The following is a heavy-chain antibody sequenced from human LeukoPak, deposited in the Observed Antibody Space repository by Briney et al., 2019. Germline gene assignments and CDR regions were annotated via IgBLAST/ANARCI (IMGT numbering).Heavy chain of an antibody. CDR1: GGTFSRYA. CDR2: IIPILGTA. V-gene: IGHV1-69*01. Sequence: SVKVSCKASGGTFSRYAISWVRQAPGQGLEWMGGIIPILGTANYAQKFQGRVTITADESTSTAYMELSSLRSGDTAVYYCASTIFGVVMGLDYWGQGTLVTVSS. J-gene: IGHJ4*02. CDR3: ASTIFGVVMGLDY. D-gene: IGHD3-3*01.